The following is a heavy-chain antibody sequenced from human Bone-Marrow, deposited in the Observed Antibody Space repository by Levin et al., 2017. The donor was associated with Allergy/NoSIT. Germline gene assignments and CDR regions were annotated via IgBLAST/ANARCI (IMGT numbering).Heavy chain of an antibody. Sequence: SETLSLTCAVYGGSFSGYYWSWIRQPPGKGLEWIGEINHSGSTNYNPSLKSRVTISVDTSKNQFSLKLSSVTAADTAVYYCARGPGRSSGWYIVTTHDFATGEDAFDIWGQGTMVTVSS. CDR2: INHSGST. D-gene: IGHD6-19*01. CDR3: ARGPGRSSGWYIVTTHDFATGEDAFDI. J-gene: IGHJ3*02. V-gene: IGHV4-34*01. CDR1: GGSFSGYY.